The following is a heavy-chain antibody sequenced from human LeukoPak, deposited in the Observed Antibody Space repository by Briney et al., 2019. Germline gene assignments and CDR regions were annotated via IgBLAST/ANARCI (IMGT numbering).Heavy chain of an antibody. V-gene: IGHV4-34*01. J-gene: IGHJ6*03. CDR3: VRGMYYYYYYMDV. CDR1: GGSFGGYY. Sequence: SETLSLTCAVYGGSFGGYYWSWIRQPPGKGLEWIGEINHSGSTNYNPSLKSRVTISVDTSKNQFSLKLSSVTAADTAVYYCVRGMYYYYYYMDVWGKGTTVTVSS. CDR2: INHSGST.